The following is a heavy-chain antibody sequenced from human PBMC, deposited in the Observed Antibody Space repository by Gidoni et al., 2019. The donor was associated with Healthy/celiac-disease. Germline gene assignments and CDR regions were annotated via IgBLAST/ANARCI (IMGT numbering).Heavy chain of an antibody. CDR3: VAVGWYLNWFDP. CDR1: GGSISSGSYY. V-gene: IGHV4-61*02. Sequence: QVQLQESGPGLVKPSQTLSLTCTVSGGSISSGSYYWSWIRQPAGKGLEWIGRIYTSGSTNYNPSLKSRVTISVDTSKNQFSLKLSSVTAADTAVYYCVAVGWYLNWFDPWGQGTLVTVSS. CDR2: IYTSGST. J-gene: IGHJ5*02. D-gene: IGHD6-19*01.